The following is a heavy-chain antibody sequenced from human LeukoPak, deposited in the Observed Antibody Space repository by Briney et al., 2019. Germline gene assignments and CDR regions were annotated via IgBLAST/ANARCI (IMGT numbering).Heavy chain of an antibody. J-gene: IGHJ4*02. V-gene: IGHV3-23*01. CDR2: ISGSGGST. Sequence: PGGSLRLSCAASGFTFSSYGMSWVCQAPGKGLEWVSAISGSGGSTYYADSVKGRFTISRDNSKNTLYLQMNSLRAEDTAVYYCAKGGYFDWLLSYWGQGTLVTVSS. CDR1: GFTFSSYG. CDR3: AKGGYFDWLLSY. D-gene: IGHD3-9*01.